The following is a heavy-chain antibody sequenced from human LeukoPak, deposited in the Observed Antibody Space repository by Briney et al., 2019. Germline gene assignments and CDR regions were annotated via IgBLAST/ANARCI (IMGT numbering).Heavy chain of an antibody. Sequence: SETLSLTRAVYGGSFSGYYWSWIRQPPGKGLEWIGELNHSGSTNYNPSLKSRVTISVDTSKNQFSLKLSSVTAADTAVYYCARGPHTGVNYYDSSGYYYWGQGTLVTVSS. D-gene: IGHD3-22*01. CDR1: GGSFSGYY. CDR3: ARGPHTGVNYYDSSGYYY. CDR2: LNHSGST. V-gene: IGHV4-34*01. J-gene: IGHJ4*02.